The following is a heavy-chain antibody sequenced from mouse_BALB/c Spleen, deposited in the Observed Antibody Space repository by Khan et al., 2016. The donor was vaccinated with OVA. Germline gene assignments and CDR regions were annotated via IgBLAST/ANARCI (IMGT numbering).Heavy chain of an antibody. Sequence: LLKPPASFMLSSNASAYSSTTYWINWIKHRPGQGLELIGLICPGSSNAYYNDMFNDKATPTVHTSSNTPYIQLISLSSEDSAVYFCACENCFVGSCYALDYWGQGTSVTVSA. V-gene: IGHV1S41*01. CDR3: ACENCFVGSCYALDY. CDR1: AYSSTTYW. J-gene: IGHJ4*01. CDR2: ICPGSSNA.